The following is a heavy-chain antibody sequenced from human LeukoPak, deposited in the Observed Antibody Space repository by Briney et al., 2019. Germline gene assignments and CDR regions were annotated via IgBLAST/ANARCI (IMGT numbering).Heavy chain of an antibody. CDR1: GFTSSA. D-gene: IGHD3-10*01. CDR2: ISFDGAYR. J-gene: IGHJ6*03. CDR3: AKRSSITMVRGANYYMDV. V-gene: IGHV3-30-3*02. Sequence: GGSLRLSCAASGFTSSAIHWVRQSPGKGLEWLAIISFDGAYRYYADSVKGRFTISRDNSKSTLYLQMNSLRAEDTAMYYCAKRSSITMVRGANYYMDVWGKGTTVTISS.